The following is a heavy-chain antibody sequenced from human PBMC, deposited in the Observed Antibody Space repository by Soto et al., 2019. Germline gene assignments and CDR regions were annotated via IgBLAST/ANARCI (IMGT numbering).Heavy chain of an antibody. V-gene: IGHV3-48*02. CDR2: ISSSSSTI. D-gene: IGHD6-19*01. Sequence: RLLRVSSRAAGVTSSGFSMNRVHQTPGKGLEWVSSISSSSSTIYYADSVKGRFTISRDNAKNSLYLQMNSLRDEDTAVYYCARNPPFYSSGWYAPFDYWGQGILVTVPS. CDR1: GVTSSGFS. CDR3: ARNPPFYSSGWYAPFDY. J-gene: IGHJ4*02.